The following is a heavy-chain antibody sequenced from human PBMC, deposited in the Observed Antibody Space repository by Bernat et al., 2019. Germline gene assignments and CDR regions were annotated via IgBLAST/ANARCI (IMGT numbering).Heavy chain of an antibody. CDR2: IYESGST. Sequence: QVQLQESGPGLVQPSQTLSLTCTVSGGSITSGDYYWSWIRQHPGKGLEWIGYIYESGSTYYNPSFKSRVNISEDTSKNQFSLKLSSVTAADTAVYYCARKLGNWLLTAAWFDPWGQGALVTVSS. D-gene: IGHD3-9*01. CDR3: ARKLGNWLLTAAWFDP. V-gene: IGHV4-31*03. CDR1: GGSITSGDYY. J-gene: IGHJ5*02.